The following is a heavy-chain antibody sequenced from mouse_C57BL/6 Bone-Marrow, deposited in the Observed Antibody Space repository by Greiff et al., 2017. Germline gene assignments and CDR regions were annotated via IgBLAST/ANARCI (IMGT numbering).Heavy chain of an antibody. J-gene: IGHJ2*01. D-gene: IGHD1-1*01. Sequence: VQLQQSGPELVKPGASVKISCKASGYTFTDYYMNWVKQSHGKSLEWIGVINPKDGGTSYNQKFKGKATLTVDKSSSTAYMELRSLTSEDSAVYSCAREGSDYDSSRVEFDYWGQGTTLTVSS. V-gene: IGHV1-26*01. CDR3: AREGSDYDSSRVEFDY. CDR2: INPKDGGT. CDR1: GYTFTDYY.